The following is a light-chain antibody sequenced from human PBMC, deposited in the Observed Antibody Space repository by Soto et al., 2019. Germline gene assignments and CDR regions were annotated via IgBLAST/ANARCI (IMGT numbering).Light chain of an antibody. CDR3: QQYGSYSPT. CDR1: QSISSW. V-gene: IGKV1-5*01. Sequence: DIQMTQSPSTRSASVGDRVTITCRASQSISSWLAWYQQKPGKAPKLLIYDASSLESGVPSRFSGSVSGTEFTLTISSLQPDDFATYYCQQYGSYSPTFGQGTKVDIK. CDR2: DAS. J-gene: IGKJ1*01.